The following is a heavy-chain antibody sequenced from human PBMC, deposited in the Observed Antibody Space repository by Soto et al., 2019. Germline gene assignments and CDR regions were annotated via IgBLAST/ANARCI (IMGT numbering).Heavy chain of an antibody. V-gene: IGHV3-11*06. CDR2: ISSSSSYT. CDR1: GFTFSDYY. D-gene: IGHD2-21*02. Sequence: LGGSLRLSCAASGFTFSDYYMSWIRQAPGKGLEWVSYISSSSSYTNYADSVKGRFTISRDNAKNSLYLQMNSLRAEDTAVYYCARDWDVVTPYNWFDPWGQGTLVTVSS. CDR3: ARDWDVVTPYNWFDP. J-gene: IGHJ5*02.